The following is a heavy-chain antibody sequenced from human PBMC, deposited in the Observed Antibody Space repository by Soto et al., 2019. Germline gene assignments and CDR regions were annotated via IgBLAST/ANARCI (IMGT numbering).Heavy chain of an antibody. CDR1: GDSISSDY. J-gene: IGHJ4*02. CDR3: AREGYYYGSGAFDY. D-gene: IGHD3-10*01. Sequence: QVQLQESGPGLVKPSETLSLTCTVSGDSISSDYWNWIRQPPGRGLEWIGHSYYSGSTNYNPSLNSRVTISVDTSKNQFSLKLSSVTAADTAVYYCAREGYYYGSGAFDYWGQGTLVTVSS. CDR2: SYYSGST. V-gene: IGHV4-59*01.